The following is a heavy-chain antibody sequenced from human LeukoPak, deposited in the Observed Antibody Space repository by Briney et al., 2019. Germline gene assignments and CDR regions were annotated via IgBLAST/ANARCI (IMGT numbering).Heavy chain of an antibody. J-gene: IGHJ4*02. CDR2: ISGSGGST. CDR3: AKDREYCTNGACYPHFDY. Sequence: GGSLSLSCAASGFTFSSYAMSWVRQAPGKGLAWVAAISGSGGSTYYADSVKGRFTISRDNSKNTLYLQMNSLRSEDTAVYYCAKDREYCTNGACYPHFDYWGQGTLVTVSS. CDR1: GFTFSSYA. D-gene: IGHD2-8*01. V-gene: IGHV3-23*01.